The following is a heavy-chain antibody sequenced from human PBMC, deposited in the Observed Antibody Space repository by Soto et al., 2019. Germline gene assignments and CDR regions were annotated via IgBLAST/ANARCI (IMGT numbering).Heavy chain of an antibody. Sequence: GGSLRLSCAASGFTFSSYSMNWVRQAPGKGLEWVSYISSSSSTIYYADSVKGRFTISRDNAKNSLYLQMNSLRAEDTAVYYCARDRDGDYYYYYMDVWGKGTTVTVSS. CDR2: ISSSSSTI. D-gene: IGHD4-17*01. CDR3: ARDRDGDYYYYYMDV. J-gene: IGHJ6*03. CDR1: GFTFSSYS. V-gene: IGHV3-48*01.